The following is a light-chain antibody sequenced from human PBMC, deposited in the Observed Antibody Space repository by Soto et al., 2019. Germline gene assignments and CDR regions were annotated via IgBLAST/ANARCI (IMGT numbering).Light chain of an antibody. CDR2: GAA. Sequence: EIVMTQSPATLSVSPGERVILSCRASQSVTNNLAWYQQKPGQAPRLLIHGAATRATGLPARFSGSGSGTDFTLTISSLQSEDFAVYYCQQYQNWPRTFGQGTKVEVQ. J-gene: IGKJ1*01. CDR1: QSVTNN. V-gene: IGKV3-15*01. CDR3: QQYQNWPRT.